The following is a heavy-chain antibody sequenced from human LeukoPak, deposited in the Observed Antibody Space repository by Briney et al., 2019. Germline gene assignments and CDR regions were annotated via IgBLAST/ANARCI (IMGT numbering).Heavy chain of an antibody. Sequence: PSETLSLTCTVSGGSISSSSYYWGWIRQPPGKGLEWIGSIYYSGSTYYNPSLKSRVTISVDTSKNQFSLKLSSVTAADTAVYYCARVVVVVPAATNYFDYWGQGTLVTVSS. CDR3: ARVVVVVPAATNYFDY. CDR1: GGSISSSSYY. J-gene: IGHJ4*02. D-gene: IGHD2-2*01. V-gene: IGHV4-39*01. CDR2: IYYSGST.